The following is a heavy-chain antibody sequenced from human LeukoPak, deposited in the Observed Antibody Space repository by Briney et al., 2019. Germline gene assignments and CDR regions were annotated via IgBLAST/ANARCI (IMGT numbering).Heavy chain of an antibody. J-gene: IGHJ4*02. V-gene: IGHV3-23*01. CDR3: ARGRYADYLDY. CDR2: VSGGGGTT. Sequence: GGSLRLSCAASGFTFSSYAMSWVRQAPGKGLEWVSTVSGGGGTTYYADSVRGRFTVSRDNSKNTLYLQMNSLRAEDTAVYYCARGRYADYLDYWGQGTLVTVSS. CDR1: GFTFSSYA. D-gene: IGHD1-1*01.